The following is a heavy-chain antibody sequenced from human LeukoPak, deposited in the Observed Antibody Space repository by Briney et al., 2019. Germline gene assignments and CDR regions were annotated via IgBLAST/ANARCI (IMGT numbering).Heavy chain of an antibody. J-gene: IGHJ2*01. Sequence: GGSLRLSCSASGFTFSSYAMHWVRQAPGKGLEYVSAISSNGGSTYYADSVKGRFTISRDNSKNTLYLQTSSLRAEDTAVYYCARAPDSSGYSQWYFDLWGRGTLVTVSS. CDR1: GFTFSSYA. V-gene: IGHV3-64D*06. D-gene: IGHD3-22*01. CDR2: ISSNGGST. CDR3: ARAPDSSGYSQWYFDL.